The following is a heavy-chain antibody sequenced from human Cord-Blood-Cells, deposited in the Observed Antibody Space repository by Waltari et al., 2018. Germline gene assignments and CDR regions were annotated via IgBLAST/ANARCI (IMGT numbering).Heavy chain of an antibody. D-gene: IGHD1-26*01. J-gene: IGHJ3*02. CDR3: ARHIAGWDDAFDI. Sequence: QLQLQESGQGLVKPSETLSLTCTVSGGSISSSSYYGGWIRQPPGKGLEWIGSIYYSGSTYYNPSLKSRVTISVDTSKNQFSLKLSSVTAADTAVYYCARHIAGWDDAFDIWGQGTMVTDSS. CDR1: GGSISSSSYY. V-gene: IGHV4-39*01. CDR2: IYYSGST.